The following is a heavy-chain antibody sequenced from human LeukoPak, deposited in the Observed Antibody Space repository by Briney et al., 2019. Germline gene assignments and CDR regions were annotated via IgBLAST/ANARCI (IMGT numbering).Heavy chain of an antibody. CDR2: FSGSGGTT. D-gene: IGHD2-8*01. CDR3: ANGNRCTSPNCLGYYYFYMDV. J-gene: IGHJ6*03. CDR1: GFTFSSYA. Sequence: AGGSLRLSCAASGFTFSSYAMNWVRQAPGRGLEWVSGFSGSGGTTYYADSVKGRFTISRDNSKNTLYQQMNSLRAEDTAVYYCANGNRCTSPNCLGYYYFYMDVWGKGTAVTVSS. V-gene: IGHV3-23*01.